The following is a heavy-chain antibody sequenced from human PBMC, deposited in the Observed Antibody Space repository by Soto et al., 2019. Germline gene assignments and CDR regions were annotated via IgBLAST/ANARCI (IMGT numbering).Heavy chain of an antibody. CDR3: AKASGSSWPDYFDP. V-gene: IGHV3-23*01. Sequence: EVQLLESGGGLVQPGGSLRLSCAASGFSFSSYVMSWVRQAPGKGLEWVSAMNSGGSTYYPDSVKGRLTISRDNSENTLDVQVNSLRADEADIYYCAKASGSSWPDYFDPWGQGTLVTGSS. J-gene: IGHJ4*02. CDR1: GFSFSSYV. CDR2: MNSGGST. D-gene: IGHD6-13*01.